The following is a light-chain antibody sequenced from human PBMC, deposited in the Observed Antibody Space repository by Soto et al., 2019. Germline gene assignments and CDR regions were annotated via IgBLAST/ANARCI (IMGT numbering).Light chain of an antibody. CDR2: VAS. CDR3: QKYNSAPWT. Sequence: DIQMTQSPSSLSASVGDRVTITCRASQGISNYLAWYQQQPGKVPKLLIYVASTLQSGVPSRLSGSGSGTDFTLTISRLQAEDVATYYCQKYNSAPWTFGQGTKVEIK. V-gene: IGKV1-27*01. J-gene: IGKJ1*01. CDR1: QGISNY.